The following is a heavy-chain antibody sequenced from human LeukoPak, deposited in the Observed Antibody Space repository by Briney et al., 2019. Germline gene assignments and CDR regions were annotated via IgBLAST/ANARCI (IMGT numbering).Heavy chain of an antibody. J-gene: IGHJ4*02. Sequence: ASVKVSCKVSGYTLTELSMHWVRQAPGKGLEWMGGFDPEDGETIYAQKFQGRVTMTEDTSTDTAYMELSSLRSEDTAVYYCATRVVSTMIVVVNPFDYWGQGTLVTVSS. CDR2: FDPEDGET. CDR1: GYTLTELS. CDR3: ATRVVSTMIVVVNPFDY. V-gene: IGHV1-24*01. D-gene: IGHD3-22*01.